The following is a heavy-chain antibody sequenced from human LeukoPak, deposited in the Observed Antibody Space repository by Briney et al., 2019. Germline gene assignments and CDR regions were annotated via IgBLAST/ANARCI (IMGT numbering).Heavy chain of an antibody. D-gene: IGHD2-15*01. CDR2: ISTDGYTT. CDR3: VVGGSPGY. V-gene: IGHV3-74*01. Sequence: GGSLRLSCAASGLAFSAHKMHWVRQAPRKGLVWVSRISTDGYTTDYADFVQGRFTASRGNTKNTWSLEMNSLRAEDTAVYYCVVGGSPGYWGQGTLVTVSS. CDR1: GLAFSAHK. J-gene: IGHJ4*02.